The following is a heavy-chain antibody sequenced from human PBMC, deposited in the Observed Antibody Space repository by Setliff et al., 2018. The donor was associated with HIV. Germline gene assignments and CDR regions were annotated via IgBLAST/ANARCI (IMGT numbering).Heavy chain of an antibody. D-gene: IGHD6-13*01. CDR2: IYTNGAT. CDR1: GDSFTGYY. V-gene: IGHV4-4*07. CDR3: AARKLSAAAFDY. Sequence: SETLSLTCSVSGDSFTGYYWNWIRQSAGKGLEWIGRIYTNGATSYNPSLRSRVTMSVDTSKNQFSLKLSSVTAADTAVYYCAARKLSAAAFDYWGQGSLVTVSS. J-gene: IGHJ4*02.